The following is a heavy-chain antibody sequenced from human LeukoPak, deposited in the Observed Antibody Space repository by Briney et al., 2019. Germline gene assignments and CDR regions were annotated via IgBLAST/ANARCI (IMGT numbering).Heavy chain of an antibody. Sequence: VFGPALANPTQTLTLTCTYSGFSLTTRGMRVTWIRQPPGTALEWPARIVWDGDLYYSASLTTRLTITKDTAKKQVVQTLTDMDPVDTGTYFCSRISRYLAVDHWGQETPVIVS. V-gene: IGHV2-70*04. CDR1: GFSLTTRGMR. D-gene: IGHD5-12*01. J-gene: IGHJ4*02. CDR3: SRISRYLAVDH. CDR2: IVWDGDL.